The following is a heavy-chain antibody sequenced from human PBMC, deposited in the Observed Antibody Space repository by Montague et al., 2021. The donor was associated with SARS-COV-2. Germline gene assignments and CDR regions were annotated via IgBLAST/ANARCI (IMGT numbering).Heavy chain of an antibody. CDR2: INHSGST. CDR3: ARGVSSYDFWSVGAQTSPDY. Sequence: SETLSLTCTVSGYSISSGYYWGWIRQPPGKGLVWIGGINHSGSTYYNPSLQSRVTISVDTSKNQFSLKLSSVTAADTAVYYCARGVSSYDFWSVGAQTSPDYWGQGTLVTVSS. J-gene: IGHJ4*02. V-gene: IGHV4-38-2*02. D-gene: IGHD3-3*01. CDR1: GYSISSGYY.